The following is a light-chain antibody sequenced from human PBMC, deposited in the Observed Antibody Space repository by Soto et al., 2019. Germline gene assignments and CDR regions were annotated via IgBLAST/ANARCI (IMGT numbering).Light chain of an antibody. Sequence: LTQSPATLSSYVGDRATISCRASQTINSWLAWYQHKAGKAPRLLISNTSNRATGIPSRFSGSGSGTEFNLTISCLQPEDFALYYCQEYNSLLSSFAEGTKVDIK. CDR1: QTINSW. V-gene: IGKV3-11*01. CDR2: NTS. CDR3: QEYNSLLSS. J-gene: IGKJ1*01.